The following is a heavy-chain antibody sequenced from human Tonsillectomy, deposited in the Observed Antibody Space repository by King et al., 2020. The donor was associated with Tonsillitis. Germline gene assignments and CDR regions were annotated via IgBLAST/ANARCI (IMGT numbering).Heavy chain of an antibody. CDR3: ASLPDLLTIGDDAFDI. CDR2: IYHSGST. CDR1: GGSISSSNW. D-gene: IGHD3-9*01. V-gene: IGHV4-4*02. J-gene: IGHJ3*02. Sequence: VQLQESGPGLVKPSGTLSLTCAVSGGSISSSNWWSWVRQPPGKGLEWIGEIYHSGSTNYNPSLKSRVTISVDKSNNQFSLRLSSVTAADTAVYYCASLPDLLTIGDDAFDIWGQGTTVSVSS.